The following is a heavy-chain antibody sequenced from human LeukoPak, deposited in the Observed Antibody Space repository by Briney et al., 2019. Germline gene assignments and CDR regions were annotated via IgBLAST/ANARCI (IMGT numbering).Heavy chain of an antibody. CDR3: ARDAPGYESGGYNLPLGY. Sequence: ASVKVSCKASGYIFTDYYMHWVRQAPGQELGWMGRINPNSGGTNYAQKFQGRVTMTRDTSISTAYMELSSLRSEDTATYYCARDAPGYESGGYNLPLGYWGQGTLVTVSS. D-gene: IGHD1-14*01. J-gene: IGHJ4*02. CDR1: GYIFTDYY. V-gene: IGHV1/OR15-1*04. CDR2: INPNSGGT.